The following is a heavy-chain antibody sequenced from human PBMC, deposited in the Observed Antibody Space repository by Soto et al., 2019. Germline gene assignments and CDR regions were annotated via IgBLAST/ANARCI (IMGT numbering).Heavy chain of an antibody. D-gene: IGHD3-22*01. CDR1: GGSISSYY. CDR3: ARSYYYDSSSYLVAGGFFDY. CDR2: IYYSGST. V-gene: IGHV4-59*01. Sequence: PSETLSLTCTVSGGSISSYYWSWIRQPPGKGLEWIGYIYYSGSTNYNPSLKSRVTISVDTSKNQFSLKLSSVTAADTAVYYCARSYYYDSSSYLVAGGFFDYWGQGTLVTVSS. J-gene: IGHJ4*02.